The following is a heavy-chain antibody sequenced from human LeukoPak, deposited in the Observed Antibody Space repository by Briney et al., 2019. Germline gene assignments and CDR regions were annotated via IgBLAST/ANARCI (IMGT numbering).Heavy chain of an antibody. D-gene: IGHD2-2*01. CDR2: TSHSGST. V-gene: IGHV4-34*01. Sequence: PGGSLRLSCVASGLNFNNYWMTWIRQPPGKGLEWIGETSHSGSTSYNPSLESRVTISVDSSKKQFSLKLTSVTAADTAVYFCARKYCSTTSCSYAFDNWGQGTMVTVSS. CDR1: GLNFNNYW. J-gene: IGHJ3*02. CDR3: ARKYCSTTSCSYAFDN.